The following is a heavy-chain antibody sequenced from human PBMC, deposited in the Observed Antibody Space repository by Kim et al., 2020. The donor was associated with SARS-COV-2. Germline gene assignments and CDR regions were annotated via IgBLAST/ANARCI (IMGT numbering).Heavy chain of an antibody. J-gene: IGHJ6*02. Sequence: GGSLRLSCAASGFTFSSYGMHWVRQAPGKGLEWVAVISYDGSNKYYADSVKGRFTISRDNSKNTMYLQMNSLRAEDTAVYYCAKDFQSEGVAAAPYYYGMDVWGQGTTVTVSS. V-gene: IGHV3-30*18. CDR1: GFTFSSYG. CDR3: AKDFQSEGVAAAPYYYGMDV. CDR2: ISYDGSNK. D-gene: IGHD6-13*01.